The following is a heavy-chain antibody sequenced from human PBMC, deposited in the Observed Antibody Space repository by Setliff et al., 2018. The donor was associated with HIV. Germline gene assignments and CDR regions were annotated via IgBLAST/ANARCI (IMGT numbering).Heavy chain of an antibody. Sequence: PSETLSLTCSVSGYSIRSHYWSWIRQPPGKGLEWIGSFYHTGSTHYNPSLKSRTTMSLDTSRNQVSLKLSSVSAADTAVYYCARDQGLELRGDYYYYGMDVWGQGTTVTVSS. CDR3: ARDQGLELRGDYYYYGMDV. CDR2: FYHTGST. D-gene: IGHD1-7*01. CDR1: GYSIRSHY. J-gene: IGHJ6*02. V-gene: IGHV4-59*11.